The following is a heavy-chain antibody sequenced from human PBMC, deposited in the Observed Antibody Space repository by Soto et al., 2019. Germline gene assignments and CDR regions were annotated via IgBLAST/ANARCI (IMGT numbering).Heavy chain of an antibody. CDR3: ARQYRDFWSGSNYYYMDV. CDR2: IDYSGST. Sequence: KTSETLSLTCTVSGGSISSSPYYWGWIRQPPGKGLEWIGSIDYSGSTYYNPSLKSRVTISVDTSKKQFSLKLNSVTAADTAVYNCARQYRDFWSGSNYYYMDVWGKGTTVTVSS. V-gene: IGHV4-39*01. J-gene: IGHJ6*03. CDR1: GGSISSSPYY. D-gene: IGHD3-3*01.